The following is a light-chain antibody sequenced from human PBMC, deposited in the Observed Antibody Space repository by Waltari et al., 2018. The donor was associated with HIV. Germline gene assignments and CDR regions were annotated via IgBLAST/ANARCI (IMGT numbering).Light chain of an antibody. CDR2: GST. J-gene: IGLJ3*02. CDR1: NSNIGRNS. V-gene: IGLV1-47*01. CDR3: AAWDDTLSGVV. Sequence: QSVLTQPLSASGTPGQRVTISCSGSNSNIGRNSVFWYQQVPGTAPKPLIYGSTLLPSGVPDRISGSKSGTSASLAIGGLRSEDEGEYYCAAWDDTLSGVVFGGGTKLTVL.